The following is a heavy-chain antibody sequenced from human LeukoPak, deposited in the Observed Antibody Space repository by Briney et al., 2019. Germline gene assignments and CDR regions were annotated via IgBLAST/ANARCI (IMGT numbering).Heavy chain of an antibody. CDR2: ISWNSGRT. Sequence: GRSLRLSCAASGFTFDDYAMHWVRQAPGKGLEWVSGISWNSGRTGYADSVKGRFTISRDNSKNTLYLQMNSLRAEDTAVYYCAKEFDDIVVVVAASDYFDYWGQGTLVTVSS. J-gene: IGHJ4*02. CDR3: AKEFDDIVVVVAASDYFDY. D-gene: IGHD2-15*01. V-gene: IGHV3-9*01. CDR1: GFTFDDYA.